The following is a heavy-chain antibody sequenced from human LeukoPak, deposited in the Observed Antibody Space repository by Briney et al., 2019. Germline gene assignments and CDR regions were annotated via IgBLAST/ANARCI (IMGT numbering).Heavy chain of an antibody. D-gene: IGHD2-15*01. J-gene: IGHJ4*02. CDR2: IYTSGST. V-gene: IGHV4-61*02. Sequence: SETLSLTCTVSGGSIGSGSYYWSWIRQPAGKGLEWIGRIYTSGSTNYNPSLKSRVTISVDTSKDQFSLKLSSVTAADTAVYYCARDRLGGLDYWGQGTLVTVSS. CDR3: ARDRLGGLDY. CDR1: GGSIGSGSYY.